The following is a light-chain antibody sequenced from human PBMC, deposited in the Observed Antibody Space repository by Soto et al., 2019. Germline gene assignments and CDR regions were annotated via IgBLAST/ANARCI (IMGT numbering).Light chain of an antibody. CDR2: NNN. CDR3: ASWDDSLNGLN. J-gene: IGLJ2*01. Sequence: QSVLTQPPSASGTPGQRVTISCSGSSSNIGSNTVNWYQQLPGTAPKLLIYNNNQRPSGVPDRFSGSKSGTSASLAVSGPQSEDEADYYCASWDDSLNGLNIGGGTKVTVL. V-gene: IGLV1-44*01. CDR1: SSNIGSNT.